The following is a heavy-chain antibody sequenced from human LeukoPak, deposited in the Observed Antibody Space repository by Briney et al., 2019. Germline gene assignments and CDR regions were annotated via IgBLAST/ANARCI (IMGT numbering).Heavy chain of an antibody. J-gene: IGHJ6*03. CDR1: GFTFDDYA. CDR2: ISWNSGTI. CDR3: TKDIEGVASYYMDV. Sequence: GGSPRLSCAASGFTFDDYAMHWVRQAPGKGLEWVSGISWNSGTIGYADSVKGRFTISRDNAKNSLYLQMKSLRGEDTALYYCTKDIEGVASYYMDVWGIGTTVTVSS. D-gene: IGHD3-3*01. V-gene: IGHV3-9*01.